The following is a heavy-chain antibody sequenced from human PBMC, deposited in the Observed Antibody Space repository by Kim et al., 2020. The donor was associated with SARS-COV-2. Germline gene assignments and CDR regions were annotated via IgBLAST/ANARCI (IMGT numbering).Heavy chain of an antibody. D-gene: IGHD3-10*01. CDR3: TRSSGSFFFGMDV. Sequence: GGSLRLSCAASGFTFSTYAMHWVRQAPGKGPEWVAVISYDGSDKYYADSVKGRFTISRDNSKNTVYLQMNSLRTEDTAVYYCTRSSGSFFFGMDVWGQGTTVTVSS. CDR2: ISYDGSDK. J-gene: IGHJ6*02. V-gene: IGHV3-30-3*01. CDR1: GFTFSTYA.